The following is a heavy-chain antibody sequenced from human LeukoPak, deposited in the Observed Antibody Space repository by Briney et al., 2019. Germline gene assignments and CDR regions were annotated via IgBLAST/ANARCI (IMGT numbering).Heavy chain of an antibody. D-gene: IGHD2-15*01. J-gene: IGHJ4*02. CDR3: ARARGMTRLYYFDY. CDR2: ISSSSSYI. V-gene: IGHV3-21*01. Sequence: PGGSLRLSCAASGFTFSSYSMNWVRQAPGKGLEWVSSISSSSSYIYYADSVKGRFTISRDNAKNSLYLQMNSLRAEDTAVYYCARARGMTRLYYFDYWGQGTLVTVSS. CDR1: GFTFSSYS.